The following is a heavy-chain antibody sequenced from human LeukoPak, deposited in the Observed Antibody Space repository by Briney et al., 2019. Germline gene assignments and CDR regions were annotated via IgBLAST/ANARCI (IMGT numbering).Heavy chain of an antibody. J-gene: IGHJ6*03. Sequence: PGGSLRLSCAASGFTFSSYAMSWVRQAPGKGLEWVSTISNNDGSTYYADSVKGHFTISRDNSKNTVYLQMNSLSAEDTAVYYCAKNGDRGAYCSGGTCYPYYYYYMDVWGKGTTVTISS. D-gene: IGHD2-15*01. V-gene: IGHV3-23*01. CDR3: AKNGDRGAYCSGGTCYPYYYYYMDV. CDR2: ISNNDGST. CDR1: GFTFSSYA.